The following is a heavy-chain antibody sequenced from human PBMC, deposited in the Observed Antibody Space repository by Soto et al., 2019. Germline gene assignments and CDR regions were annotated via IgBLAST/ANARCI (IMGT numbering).Heavy chain of an antibody. CDR3: AKKVPGSNPLDS. D-gene: IGHD1-1*01. V-gene: IGHV3-48*02. CDR2: ISSSSSTI. J-gene: IGHJ4*02. CDR1: GFTFSSYS. Sequence: PGGSLRLSCAASGFTFSSYSMNWVRQAPGKGLEWVSYISSSSSTIYYADSVKGRFTISRDNAKNSLYLQMNSLRDEDTVVYYCAKKVPGSNPLDSWGQGTLVTVS.